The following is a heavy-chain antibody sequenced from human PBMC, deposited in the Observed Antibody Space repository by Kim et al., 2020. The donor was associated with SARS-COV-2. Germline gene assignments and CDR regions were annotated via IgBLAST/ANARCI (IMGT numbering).Heavy chain of an antibody. J-gene: IGHJ6*02. CDR2: TYHSGTT. D-gene: IGHD2-15*01. Sequence: SETLSLTCAVSGGSISSYAWWGWVRHPPGKGLEWLGGTYHSGTTNYNPSLSNPVTISVDKSKNHFSLNLTYVSAADTAVFCCARIFSVDYSLLGHVTTV. CDR3: ARIFSVDYSL. CDR1: GGSISSYAW. V-gene: IGHV4-4*01.